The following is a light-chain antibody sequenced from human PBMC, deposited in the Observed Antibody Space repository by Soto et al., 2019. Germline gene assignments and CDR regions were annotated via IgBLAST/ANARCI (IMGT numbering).Light chain of an antibody. J-gene: IGKJ5*01. CDR2: AAS. Sequence: DIQTTQSPSSLSASVGDRVTITCRASQSISSYLNWYQQKPGKAPKLLIYAASSLQSGVPSRFSGSGSGTDFTLTISSLQPEDFATYYCQQSYSTPITLGQGTRLEIK. V-gene: IGKV1-39*01. CDR3: QQSYSTPIT. CDR1: QSISSY.